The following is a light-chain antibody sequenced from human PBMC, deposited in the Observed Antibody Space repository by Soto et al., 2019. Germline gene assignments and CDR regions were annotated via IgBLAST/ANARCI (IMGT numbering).Light chain of an antibody. CDR3: QQYHAYPLT. J-gene: IGKJ4*01. CDR2: KTS. CDR1: QSISSW. V-gene: IGKV1-5*03. Sequence: DIQMTQSPSTLTASVGDTVTITCRASQSISSWLAWYQQKPGKVPKLLMYKTSSLESGVPSRFSGSGSGTEFTLTNSSLHADNFATYYCQQYHAYPLTFGGGTKVEIK.